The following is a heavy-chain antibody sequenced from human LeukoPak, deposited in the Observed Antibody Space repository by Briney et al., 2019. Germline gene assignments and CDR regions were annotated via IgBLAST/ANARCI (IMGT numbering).Heavy chain of an antibody. V-gene: IGHV3-33*01. Sequence: PGGSLRLSCAASGFTFNNYGMDWVRQAPGKGLEWVAVIWYDGSNKYYADSVKGRFTISRDNSKNTLYLQMNSLRAEDTAIYYCARGDSGSFDYWGQGTLVTVSS. CDR1: GFTFNNYG. CDR3: ARGDSGSFDY. CDR2: IWYDGSNK. D-gene: IGHD6-19*01. J-gene: IGHJ4*02.